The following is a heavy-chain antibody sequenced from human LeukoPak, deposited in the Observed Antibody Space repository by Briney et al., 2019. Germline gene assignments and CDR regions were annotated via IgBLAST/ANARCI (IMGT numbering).Heavy chain of an antibody. Sequence: PSETLSLTCTVSGGSISSSSYYWVWIRQPPGQGLEGIGSIYYSGSTYYNPSLKSRITISVDTSKNKFSLKLNSVTAADTAVYYCARAFRARYFDLWGRGTLVTVSS. V-gene: IGHV4-39*01. CDR1: GGSISSSSYY. J-gene: IGHJ2*01. CDR3: ARAFRARYFDL. D-gene: IGHD2/OR15-2a*01. CDR2: IYYSGST.